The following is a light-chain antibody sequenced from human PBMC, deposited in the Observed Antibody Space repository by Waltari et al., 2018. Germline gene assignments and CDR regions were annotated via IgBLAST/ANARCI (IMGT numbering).Light chain of an antibody. J-gene: IGKJ4*01. Sequence: EIVLTQSPVSLSLSPGETATLSSRASQSVSKFLAWYQHRPGQAPRLLVYDASNTATGIPASFSGSGSGTGFTLTIRSLEPEDFAVYYCQQRAKWPLTFGGGTRVEI. CDR3: QQRAKWPLT. CDR2: DAS. V-gene: IGKV3-11*01. CDR1: QSVSKF.